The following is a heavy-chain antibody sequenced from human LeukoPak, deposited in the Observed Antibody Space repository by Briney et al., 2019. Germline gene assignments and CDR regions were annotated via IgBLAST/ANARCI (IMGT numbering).Heavy chain of an antibody. CDR2: INHSGST. D-gene: IGHD2-2*01. CDR3: ARRYCSSTSCYSFDY. CDR1: GGSISSSSYY. V-gene: IGHV4-39*07. J-gene: IGHJ4*02. Sequence: PSETLSLTCTVSGGSISSSSYYWSWIRQPPGKGLEWIGEINHSGSTNYNPSLKSRVTISVDTSKNQFSLKLSSVTAADTAVYYCARRYCSSTSCYSFDYWGQGTLVTVSS.